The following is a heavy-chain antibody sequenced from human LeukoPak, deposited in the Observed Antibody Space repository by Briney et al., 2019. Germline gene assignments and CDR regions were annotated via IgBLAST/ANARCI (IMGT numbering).Heavy chain of an antibody. CDR2: IKPSDGGT. D-gene: IGHD3-22*01. Sequence: ASVKVSCKASGYTFTKYYIHWVRQAPGQGLEWMGIIKPSDGGTRYAQKFQGRVTMTKDTSPSTVYMELRSLRSEDTAFYYCTRVYFDSSGYMFDYWDQGTLVTVSS. J-gene: IGHJ4*02. CDR1: GYTFTKYY. V-gene: IGHV1-46*01. CDR3: TRVYFDSSGYMFDY.